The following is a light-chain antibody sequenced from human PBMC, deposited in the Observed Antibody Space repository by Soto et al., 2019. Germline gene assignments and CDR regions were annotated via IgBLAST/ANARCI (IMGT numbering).Light chain of an antibody. CDR2: SAS. CDR3: QQYDIWPTT. J-gene: IGKJ5*01. Sequence: EIVMTQSPATLSVSPGERATLSCRASQSVSSNLAWHQQKPGQAPRLLIYSASTRATGTPARFSGSGSGTEFTLTISSLLSEDIAVYYCQQYDIWPTTFGQGTRLEIK. CDR1: QSVSSN. V-gene: IGKV3-15*01.